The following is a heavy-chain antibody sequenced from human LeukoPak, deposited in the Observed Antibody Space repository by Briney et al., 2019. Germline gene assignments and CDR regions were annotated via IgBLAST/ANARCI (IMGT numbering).Heavy chain of an antibody. V-gene: IGHV3-30-3*01. CDR2: ISYDGSNK. J-gene: IGHJ4*02. D-gene: IGHD3-22*01. Sequence: PGGSLRLSCAASGFTFSSYAMHWVRQAPGKGLEWVAVISYDGSNKYYADSVKGRFTISRDNSKNTLYLQMNSLRAEDTAVYYCARDHQHYSSGYPGVHWGQGTLVTVSS. CDR1: GFTFSSYA. CDR3: ARDHQHYSSGYPGVH.